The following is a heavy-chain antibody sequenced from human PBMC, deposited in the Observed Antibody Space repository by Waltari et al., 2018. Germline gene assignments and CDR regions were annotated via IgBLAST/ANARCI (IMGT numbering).Heavy chain of an antibody. J-gene: IGHJ4*02. CDR1: GFTFSICA. CDR3: ARHMLALGDGDS. Sequence: QVQLVESGGGVVQPGGSLGLSCAASGFTFSICAMPWVRQAPGKGLEWVAFVSIDGRSQYYRDSVKGRFTISRDNSENTVYLQMNSLRPEDTAVYYCARHMLALGDGDSWGQGTVVTVSS. CDR2: VSIDGRSQ. D-gene: IGHD1-26*01. V-gene: IGHV3-30*02.